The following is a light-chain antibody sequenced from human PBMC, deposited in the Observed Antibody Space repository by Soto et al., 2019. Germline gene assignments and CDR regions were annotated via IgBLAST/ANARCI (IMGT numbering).Light chain of an antibody. CDR2: GAS. CDR1: QSVSSSY. CDR3: QQYGSSPRFT. V-gene: IGKV3-20*01. J-gene: IGKJ3*01. Sequence: DIVLTQSPGTLSLSPGERATLSCRASQSVSSSYLAWYQQKPGQAPRLLIYGASSRATGIPDRVSGSGSGTYFTFTISRLEPEDFAVYYCQQYGSSPRFTFGPGTKVDIK.